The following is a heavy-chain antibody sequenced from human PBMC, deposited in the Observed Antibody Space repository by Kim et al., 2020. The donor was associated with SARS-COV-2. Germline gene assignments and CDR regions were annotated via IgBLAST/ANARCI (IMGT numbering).Heavy chain of an antibody. CDR3: ARDQVGAPWKTSASINTFDY. CDR2: IYYSGST. D-gene: IGHD1-1*01. CDR1: GGSISSSSYY. Sequence: SETLSLTCTVSGGSISSSSYYWGWIRQPPGKGLEWIGSIYYSGSTYYNPSLKSRVTISVDTSKNQFSLKLSSVTAADTAVYYCARDQVGAPWKTSASINTFDYWGQGTLVTVSS. J-gene: IGHJ4*02. V-gene: IGHV4-39*07.